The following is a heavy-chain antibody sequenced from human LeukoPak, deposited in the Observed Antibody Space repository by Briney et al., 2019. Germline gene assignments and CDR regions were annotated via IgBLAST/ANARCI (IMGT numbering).Heavy chain of an antibody. CDR3: AKVPAVAGTEGGAFDI. J-gene: IGHJ3*02. D-gene: IGHD6-19*01. V-gene: IGHV3-23*01. Sequence: GGSLRLSCAASGFTFSSYAMSWVRQAPGRGLEWVSTFSGSGGSTYCADSVKGRFTISRDNSKNTLYLQMNSLRAEDTAVYYCAKVPAVAGTEGGAFDIWGQGTMVTVSS. CDR1: GFTFSSYA. CDR2: FSGSGGST.